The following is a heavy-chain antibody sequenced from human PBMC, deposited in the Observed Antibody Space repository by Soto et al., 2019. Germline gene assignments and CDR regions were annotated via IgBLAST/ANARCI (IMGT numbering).Heavy chain of an antibody. J-gene: IGHJ4*02. CDR2: ISGSGGST. CDR1: GFTFSSYD. V-gene: IGHV3-23*01. Sequence: GGSLRLSCADSGFTFSSYDMSWVRQAPGKGLEWVSTISGSGGSTYYADSVKGRFTISRDNSKNTLYLQMNSLRAEDTAVYYCAKSDMYAAAVDYWGQGTLVTVSS. D-gene: IGHD2-8*01. CDR3: AKSDMYAAAVDY.